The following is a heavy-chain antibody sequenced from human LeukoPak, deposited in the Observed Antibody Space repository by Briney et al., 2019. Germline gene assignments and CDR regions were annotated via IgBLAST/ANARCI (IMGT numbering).Heavy chain of an antibody. J-gene: IGHJ3*02. CDR1: GYTFTGYY. CDR3: AKVGATAPPDAFDI. Sequence: ASVKVSCKASGYTFTGYYMHWVRQAPGQGLEWMGWINPNSGGTNYAQKFQGRVTMTRDTSISTAYMELSRLRSDDTAVYYCAKVGATAPPDAFDIWGQGTMVTVSS. D-gene: IGHD1-26*01. CDR2: INPNSGGT. V-gene: IGHV1-2*02.